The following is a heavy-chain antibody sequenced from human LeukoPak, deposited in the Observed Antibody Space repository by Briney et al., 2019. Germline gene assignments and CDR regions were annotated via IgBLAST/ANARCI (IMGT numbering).Heavy chain of an antibody. Sequence: PSETLSLTCTVSGGSISSSSYYWGWIRQPPGKGLEWIGSIYYSGSTYYNPSLKSRVTISVDTSKNQFSLKLGSVTAADTAVYSCARGASGFDYWGQGTLVTVSS. D-gene: IGHD4/OR15-4a*01. CDR2: IYYSGST. CDR3: ARGASGFDY. CDR1: GGSISSSSYY. V-gene: IGHV4-39*01. J-gene: IGHJ4*02.